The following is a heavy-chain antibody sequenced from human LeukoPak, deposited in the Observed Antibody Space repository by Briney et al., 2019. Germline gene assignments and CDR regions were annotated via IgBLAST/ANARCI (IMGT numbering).Heavy chain of an antibody. J-gene: IGHJ3*02. V-gene: IGHV4-34*01. D-gene: IGHD7-27*01. CDR2: INHVGST. CDR1: GGSFSGFY. CDR3: ARRRAGDPGGAFDI. Sequence: ASETLSLTCAVYGGSFSGFYWTWIRQPPGKGLEWIGEINHVGSTYYNPSLKSRVTISVDTSKNQFSLKLSSVTAADTAVYYCARRRAGDPGGAFDIWGQGTMVTVSS.